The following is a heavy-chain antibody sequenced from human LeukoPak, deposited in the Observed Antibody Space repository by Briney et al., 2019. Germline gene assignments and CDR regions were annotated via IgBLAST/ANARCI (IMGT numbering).Heavy chain of an antibody. J-gene: IGHJ4*02. D-gene: IGHD3-10*01. CDR2: IKTDGST. CDR1: GFTFSVYR. Sequence: GGSLRPSCAASGFTFSVYRMHWVRQAPGKGLVWVSRIKTDGSTTYADSVKGRFTISRDNSKNTLYLQMNSLRAEDTAVYYCAFSTYGSGSYYNLDYWGQGTLVTVSS. V-gene: IGHV3-74*01. CDR3: AFSTYGSGSYYNLDY.